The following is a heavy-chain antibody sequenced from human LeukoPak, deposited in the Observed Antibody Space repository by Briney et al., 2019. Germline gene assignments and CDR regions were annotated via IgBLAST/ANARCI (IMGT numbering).Heavy chain of an antibody. Sequence: PGGCLRLAWAAARFTIRSNAMGGGRQAPGGGGGWVSAISGSGCSTYYPYPVTGRFTISRYNSTNTLYLQMHSLRAEDTAVYYCAKDRIRGGNWFDPWGQGTLVTVSS. D-gene: IGHD5-12*01. J-gene: IGHJ5*02. CDR3: AKDRIRGGNWFDP. CDR2: ISGSGCST. V-gene: IGHV3-23*01. CDR1: RFTIRSNA.